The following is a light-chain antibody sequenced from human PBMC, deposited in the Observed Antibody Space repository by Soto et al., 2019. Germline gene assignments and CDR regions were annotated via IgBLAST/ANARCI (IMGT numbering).Light chain of an antibody. J-gene: IGKJ2*01. V-gene: IGKV3-20*01. Sequence: EIVLTQSPGTLSLSPGERATLSCRASQSVSSSYLVWYQQKPGQAPRLLIYGASSRATGIPDRFSGSGYGTDFTLTISRLEPEDFAVYYCQQYGSSGYTFGQGTKLEIK. CDR3: QQYGSSGYT. CDR2: GAS. CDR1: QSVSSSY.